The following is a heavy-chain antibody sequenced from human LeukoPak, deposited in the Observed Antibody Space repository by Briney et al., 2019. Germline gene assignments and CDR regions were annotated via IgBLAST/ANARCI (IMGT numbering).Heavy chain of an antibody. Sequence: ASVKVSCRASGYTFTSYYMHWVRQAPGQGLEWMGIINPSGGSTSYAQKFQGRVTMTRDTSTSTVYMELSSLRSEDTAVYYCARARRSGIAAAGTDYWGQGTLVTVSS. J-gene: IGHJ4*02. CDR1: GYTFTSYY. V-gene: IGHV1-46*01. D-gene: IGHD6-13*01. CDR2: INPSGGST. CDR3: ARARRSGIAAAGTDY.